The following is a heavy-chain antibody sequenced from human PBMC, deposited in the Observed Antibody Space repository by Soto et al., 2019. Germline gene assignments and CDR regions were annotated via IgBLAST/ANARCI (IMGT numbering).Heavy chain of an antibody. V-gene: IGHV1-58*02. Sequence: VASVKVSCKASGFTFTSSAMQWVRQARGQRLEWIGWIVVGSGNTNYAQKFQERVTITRDMSTSTAYMELSSLRSEDTAVYYCAAEDYYDTANTFDYWGQGILVTVSS. CDR1: GFTFTSSA. J-gene: IGHJ4*02. D-gene: IGHD3-22*01. CDR3: AAEDYYDTANTFDY. CDR2: IVVGSGNT.